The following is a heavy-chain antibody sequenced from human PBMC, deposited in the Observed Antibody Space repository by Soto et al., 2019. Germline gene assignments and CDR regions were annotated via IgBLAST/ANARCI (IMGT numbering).Heavy chain of an antibody. Sequence: PSETLSLTCAVSGGSISSDGYSWSWIRQPPGKGLEWIGYMHNSGSTIYNLSLKSRVTISVDKSKNQFSLKLSSVTAADTAVYYCATRGAAYYYDSSGYSDYWGQGTLVTVSS. CDR3: ATRGAAYYYDSSGYSDY. J-gene: IGHJ4*02. CDR2: MHNSGST. V-gene: IGHV4-30-2*01. CDR1: GGSISSDGYS. D-gene: IGHD3-22*01.